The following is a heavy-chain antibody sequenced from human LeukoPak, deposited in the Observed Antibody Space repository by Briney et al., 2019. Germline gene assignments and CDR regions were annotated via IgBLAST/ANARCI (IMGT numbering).Heavy chain of an antibody. CDR3: ARGVVRGTYYFDY. Sequence: ASVKVSCKASGGTFSSYAISWVRQAPGQGLEWMGRIIPILGIANYAQKFQGRVTITADKSTSTAYMELSSLRSEDTAVYYCARGVVRGTYYFDYWGQGTLVTVSS. V-gene: IGHV1-69*04. D-gene: IGHD3-10*02. CDR2: IIPILGIA. CDR1: GGTFSSYA. J-gene: IGHJ4*02.